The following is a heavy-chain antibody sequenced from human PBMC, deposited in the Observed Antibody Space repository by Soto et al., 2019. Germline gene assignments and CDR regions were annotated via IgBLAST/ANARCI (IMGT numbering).Heavy chain of an antibody. D-gene: IGHD6-6*01. J-gene: IGHJ4*02. CDR3: ARDLERAYSSSSGEEDYFDY. V-gene: IGHV1-18*01. CDR2: ISAYNGNT. CDR1: GYTFTSYG. Sequence: ASVKVSCKASGYTFTSYGISWVRQAPGQGLEWMGWISAYNGNTNYAQKLQGRVTMTTDTSTSTAYMELRSLRSDDTAVYYCARDLERAYSSSSGEEDYFDYWGQGTLVTVSS.